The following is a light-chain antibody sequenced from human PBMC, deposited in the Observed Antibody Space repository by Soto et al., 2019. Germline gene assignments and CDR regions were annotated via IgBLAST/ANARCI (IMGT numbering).Light chain of an antibody. Sequence: EIVMTQSPATLSVSPGERATLSCRASQSVSSNLAWYQQKPGQAPRLLIYGASSSATGIPDRFSGSGSGTDFTLTISRLEPEDFAVYYCQQYGSSPRTFGQGTKVGIK. CDR2: GAS. V-gene: IGKV3-20*01. J-gene: IGKJ1*01. CDR1: QSVSSN. CDR3: QQYGSSPRT.